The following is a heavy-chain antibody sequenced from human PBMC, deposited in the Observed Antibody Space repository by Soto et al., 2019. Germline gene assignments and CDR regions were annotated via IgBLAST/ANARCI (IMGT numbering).Heavy chain of an antibody. CDR2: IYYSGST. V-gene: IGHV4-59*01. CDR1: GGSISSYY. Sequence: SETLSHTCTVSGGSISSYYWSWIRQPPGKGLEWIGYIYYSGSTNYNPSLKSRVTISVDTSKNQFSLKLSSVTAADTAVYYCARFYPYYDFWSGRPHPSDWFDPWGQGTLVTVSS. J-gene: IGHJ5*02. D-gene: IGHD3-3*01. CDR3: ARFYPYYDFWSGRPHPSDWFDP.